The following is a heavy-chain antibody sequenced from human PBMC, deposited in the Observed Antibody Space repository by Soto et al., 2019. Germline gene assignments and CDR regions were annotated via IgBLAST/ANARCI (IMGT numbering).Heavy chain of an antibody. CDR1: GEPFSGHY. Sequence: PSETLSLTCAVYGEPFSGHYWTWIRQPPGKGLEWIGEIDHGGSSTYNPSLKSRVAMSVDTSKNQVSLRLTSVTAADTAVYYCARGRYCSATTCIRVFDVWGQGNMVTVSS. V-gene: IGHV4-34*01. CDR3: ARGRYCSATTCIRVFDV. D-gene: IGHD2-2*01. CDR2: IDHGGSS. J-gene: IGHJ3*01.